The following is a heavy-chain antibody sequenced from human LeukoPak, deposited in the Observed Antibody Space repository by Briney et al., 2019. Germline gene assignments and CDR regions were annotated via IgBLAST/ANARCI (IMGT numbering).Heavy chain of an antibody. CDR1: GFIFDDAV. D-gene: IGHD3-10*01. CDR3: AKERYDGSGAAYDN. CDR2: VSRKSDYR. Sequence: GGSLRLSCAASGFIFDDAVMHWVRQAPGKGLEWVSGVSRKSDYRAYADSVKGRFTISRDNARNSLYLQMNSLRAEDTALYYCAKERYDGSGAAYDNWGQGTLVTVSS. J-gene: IGHJ4*02. V-gene: IGHV3-9*01.